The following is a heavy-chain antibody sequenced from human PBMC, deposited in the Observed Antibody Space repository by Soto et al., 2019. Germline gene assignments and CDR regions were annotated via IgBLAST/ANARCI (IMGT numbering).Heavy chain of an antibody. D-gene: IGHD1-20*01. CDR1: GFTFSNAG. J-gene: IGHJ4*02. Sequence: GGSLRLSCAASGFTFSNAGMSWVRQAPGKGLEWVGRIKSKTDGGTTDYAAHVKGRFTISRDESKNTLYLQMNSLKTEDTAVYYCTTGSSDNWNYDYWGQGTLVTVSS. V-gene: IGHV3-15*01. CDR2: IKSKTDGGTT. CDR3: TTGSSDNWNYDY.